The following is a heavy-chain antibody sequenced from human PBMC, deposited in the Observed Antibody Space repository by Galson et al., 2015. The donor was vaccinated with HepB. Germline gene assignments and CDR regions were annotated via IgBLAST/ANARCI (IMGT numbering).Heavy chain of an antibody. CDR2: IDDTGVT. V-gene: IGHV4-34*01. CDR3: ARVGRMTTQATRKGRVFDF. CDR1: GESLNKFY. Sequence: SETLSLTCAVYGESLNKFYWSWLRQSPGKGLEWIGEIDDTGVTTFSPSLESRVAISVDMAKNQFSLRLTSVTAADTAIYYCARVGRMTTQATRKGRVFDFWGHGNLLTVSS. D-gene: IGHD2-15*01. J-gene: IGHJ5*01.